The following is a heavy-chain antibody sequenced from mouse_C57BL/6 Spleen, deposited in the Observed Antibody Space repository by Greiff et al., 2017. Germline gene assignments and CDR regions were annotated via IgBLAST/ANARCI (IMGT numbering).Heavy chain of an antibody. V-gene: IGHV1-64*01. Sequence: VQLQQPGAELVKPGASVKLSCKASGYTFTSYWMHWVKQRPGQGLEWIGMIHPNSGSTNYNEKFKSKATLTVAKSSSTAYMQLSSLTSEDSTVYYCSPIYDGYYVFAYWGQGTLVTVSA. D-gene: IGHD2-3*01. CDR2: IHPNSGST. J-gene: IGHJ3*01. CDR1: GYTFTSYW. CDR3: SPIYDGYYVFAY.